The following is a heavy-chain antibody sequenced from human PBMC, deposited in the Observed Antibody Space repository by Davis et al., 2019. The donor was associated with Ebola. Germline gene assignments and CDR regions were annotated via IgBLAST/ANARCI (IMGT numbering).Heavy chain of an antibody. V-gene: IGHV3-48*03. D-gene: IGHD3-22*01. CDR3: AREPGLYYYDSSGYYLDY. J-gene: IGHJ4*02. CDR1: GFTFSSYE. CDR2: ISGGYT. Sequence: GESLKISCAASGFTFSSYEMNWVRQAPGKGLEWVAYISGGYTYYAESVKGRFTISRDSAKDSLYLHMDSLRDDDTAVYYCAREPGLYYYDSSGYYLDYWGQGTLVTVSS.